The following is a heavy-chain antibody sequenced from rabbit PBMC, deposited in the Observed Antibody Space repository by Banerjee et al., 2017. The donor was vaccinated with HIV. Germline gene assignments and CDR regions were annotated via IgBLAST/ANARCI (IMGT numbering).Heavy chain of an antibody. Sequence: QEQLEESGGDLVKPEGSLTLTCTASGFSFSNKYVMCWVRQAPGKGLEWIGCICTDRGSTWYPNWAICRFTFSKASLTTVTLQMTSPTSATTATFFCARDVAFVIGWKFNSWGPATRFSVS. CDR3: ARDVAFVIGWKFNS. J-gene: IGHJ4*01. CDR1: GFSFSNKYV. V-gene: IGHV1S45*01. D-gene: IGHD1-1*01. CDR2: ICTDRGST.